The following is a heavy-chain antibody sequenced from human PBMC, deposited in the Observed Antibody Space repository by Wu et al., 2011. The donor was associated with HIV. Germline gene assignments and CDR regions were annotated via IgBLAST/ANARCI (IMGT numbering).Heavy chain of an antibody. J-gene: IGHJ6*03. V-gene: IGHV1-8*01. CDR2: VSPNSGKT. CDR3: ARAYDLWSGSGYYYYMDV. CDR1: GYNFRNDD. Sequence: QVQLVQSGAEVRKPGASVRVSCKASGYNFRNDDVNWVRQAAGHGLEWMGWVSPNSGKTGYSQKFQGRISMTRNTSTSVVYMELRGLSSEDTAMYYCARAYDLWSGSGYYYYMDVWGKGTTVSVSS. D-gene: IGHD3-3*01.